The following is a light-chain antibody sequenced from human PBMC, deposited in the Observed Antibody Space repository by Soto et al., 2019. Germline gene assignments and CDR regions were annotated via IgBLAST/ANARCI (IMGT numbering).Light chain of an antibody. CDR2: KAS. CDR3: QQYNSYSGT. J-gene: IGKJ1*01. Sequence: DIQMTQSHSTLSASVGDRVTITCRASQSISSWLAWYQQKPGKAPKLLIYKASSLESGVPSRFRGSGSGTEFTLTISSLQPDDSATYYGQQYNSYSGTFGQGTKVEIK. CDR1: QSISSW. V-gene: IGKV1-5*03.